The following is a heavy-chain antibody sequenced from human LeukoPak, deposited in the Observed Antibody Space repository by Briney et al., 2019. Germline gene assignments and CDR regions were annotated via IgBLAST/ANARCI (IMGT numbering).Heavy chain of an antibody. V-gene: IGHV3-30*18. CDR3: AKGYSSSPYLDI. J-gene: IGHJ3*02. CDR2: ISYDGSNK. Sequence: PGGSLRLSCAAAGFTFSSYGIHWVRQAPRKWREWVTVISYDGSNKYYADSVKGRFTISRDNSKNTLYLQMNSLRAEDTAVYYCAKGYSSSPYLDIWGQGTMVTVSS. CDR1: GFTFSSYG. D-gene: IGHD6-13*01.